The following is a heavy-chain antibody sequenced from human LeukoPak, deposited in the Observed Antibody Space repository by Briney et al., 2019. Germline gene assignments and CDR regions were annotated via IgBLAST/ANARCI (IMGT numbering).Heavy chain of an antibody. CDR3: ARVIAWQHAFDI. Sequence: GASVKVSCKTSGYSFILYGISWVRQATGQGLEWMGWMNPNSGNTGYAQKFQGRVTMTRNTSISTAYMELSSLRSEDTAVYYCARVIAWQHAFDIWGQGTMVTVSS. V-gene: IGHV1-8*02. CDR2: MNPNSGNT. CDR1: GYSFILYG. J-gene: IGHJ3*02. D-gene: IGHD2-21*01.